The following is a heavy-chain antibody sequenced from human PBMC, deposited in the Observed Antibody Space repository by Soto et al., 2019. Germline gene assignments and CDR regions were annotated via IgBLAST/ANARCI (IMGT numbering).Heavy chain of an antibody. Sequence: QVQLVQSGAEVKKPGASVKVSCKASGYTFTSYDINWVRQATGQGLEWMGWMNPNSGNTGYAQKFQGRVTMTRNTSRSTGYMELSSQRSEDTAVYYCATELMVYAMGSGRFDPWGQGTLVTVSS. D-gene: IGHD2-8*01. J-gene: IGHJ5*02. CDR1: GYTFTSYD. CDR2: MNPNSGNT. V-gene: IGHV1-8*01. CDR3: ATELMVYAMGSGRFDP.